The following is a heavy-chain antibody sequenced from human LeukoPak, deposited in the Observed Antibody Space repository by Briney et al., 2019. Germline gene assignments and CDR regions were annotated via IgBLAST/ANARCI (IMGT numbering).Heavy chain of an antibody. D-gene: IGHD3-10*01. Sequence: PSETLSLTCAVYGGSFSGYYWSWIRQPPGKGLEWIGEMNHSGSTNYNPSLKSRVTISVDTSKNQFSLKLSSVTAADTAVYYCARHDVLWFGELVYWGQGTLVTVSS. CDR1: GGSFSGYY. V-gene: IGHV4-34*01. J-gene: IGHJ4*02. CDR2: MNHSGST. CDR3: ARHDVLWFGELVY.